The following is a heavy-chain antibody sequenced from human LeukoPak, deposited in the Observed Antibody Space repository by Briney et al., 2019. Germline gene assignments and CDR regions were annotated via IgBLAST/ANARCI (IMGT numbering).Heavy chain of an antibody. Sequence: PGGSRRLSCAASGFTFSSYEMNWVRQAPGKGLEWVAYISTSGGIIHYADSVKGRVTISRDNAMNSLYLQMKSLRAEDTAIYYCVREGRDFGHGFDYWGQGTLVTVSA. J-gene: IGHJ4*02. CDR3: VREGRDFGHGFDY. CDR1: GFTFSSYE. CDR2: ISTSGGII. D-gene: IGHD2-21*02. V-gene: IGHV3-48*03.